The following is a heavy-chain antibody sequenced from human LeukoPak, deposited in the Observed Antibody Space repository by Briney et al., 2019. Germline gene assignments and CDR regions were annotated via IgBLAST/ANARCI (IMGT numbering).Heavy chain of an antibody. CDR3: ARQWDGTNSSSWYRPVYYYYYGMDV. J-gene: IGHJ6*02. V-gene: IGHV1-2*02. Sequence: ASVKVSCKASGYTFTGYYMHWVRQAPGQGLEWMGWINPNSGGTNYAQKFQGRVTMTRDTSISTAYMELSRLRSEDTAVYYCARQWDGTNSSSWYRPVYYYYYGMDVWGQGTTVTVSS. D-gene: IGHD6-13*01. CDR2: INPNSGGT. CDR1: GYTFTGYY.